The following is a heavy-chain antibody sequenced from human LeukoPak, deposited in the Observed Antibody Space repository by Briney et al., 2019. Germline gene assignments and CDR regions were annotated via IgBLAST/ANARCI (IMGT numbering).Heavy chain of an antibody. D-gene: IGHD2-15*01. J-gene: IGHJ2*01. V-gene: IGHV3-30*14. Sequence: GGSLRLSCAASGFTFSSYALSWVRQAPGKGLEWVAVISYDGSNKYYADSVKGRFTISRDNSKNTLYLQMNSLRAEDTAVYSCARIGGSWHFDLWGRGTLVTVSS. CDR1: GFTFSSYA. CDR2: ISYDGSNK. CDR3: ARIGGSWHFDL.